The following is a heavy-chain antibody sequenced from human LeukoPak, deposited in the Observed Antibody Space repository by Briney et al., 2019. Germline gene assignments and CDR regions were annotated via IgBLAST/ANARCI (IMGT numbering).Heavy chain of an antibody. CDR2: FDPEDGET. CDR3: ATIYCSGGSCYSVAWFDP. Sequence: ASVKVSCKVSGYTLTELSTHWVRQAPGKGLEWMGGFDPEDGETIYAQKFQGRVTMTEDTSTDTAYMELSSLRSEDTAVYYCATIYCSGGSCYSVAWFDPWGQGTLVTVSS. J-gene: IGHJ5*02. D-gene: IGHD2-15*01. V-gene: IGHV1-24*01. CDR1: GYTLTELS.